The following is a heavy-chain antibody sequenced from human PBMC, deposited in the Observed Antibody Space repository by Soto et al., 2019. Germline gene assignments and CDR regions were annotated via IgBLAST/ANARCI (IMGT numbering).Heavy chain of an antibody. D-gene: IGHD1-26*01. Sequence: QVQLVQSGAEEKKPGASVKVSCKASGYTFTSYAMHWVRQAPGQRLEWMGWINAGNGNTKYSRKFQGRVSITRDTSASTAYMEVSSLRSEDTAVYYCARDRWEQTLFDSWGQGTLVTVSS. CDR2: INAGNGNT. CDR1: GYTFTSYA. V-gene: IGHV1-3*05. J-gene: IGHJ4*02. CDR3: ARDRWEQTLFDS.